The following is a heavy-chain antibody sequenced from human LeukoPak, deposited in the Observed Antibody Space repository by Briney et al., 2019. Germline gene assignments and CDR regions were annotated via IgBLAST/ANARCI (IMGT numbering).Heavy chain of an antibody. J-gene: IGHJ4*02. CDR3: ARGSGYCSGGSCYDY. Sequence: SVKVSCKASGGTFSSYAISWVRQAPGQGLEWMGGIIPIFGTANYAQKFQGRVTITTDESTSTAYMELSSLRSEDTAVYYCARGSGYCSGGSCYDYWGQGTLVAVSS. CDR1: GGTFSSYA. D-gene: IGHD2-15*01. CDR2: IIPIFGTA. V-gene: IGHV1-69*05.